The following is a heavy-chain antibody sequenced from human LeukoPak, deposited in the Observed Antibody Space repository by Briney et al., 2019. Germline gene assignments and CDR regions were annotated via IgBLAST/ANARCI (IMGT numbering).Heavy chain of an antibody. Sequence: GGSLRLSCAASGFTFSSYSMNWVRQAPGKGLEWVSSISSSSSYIYYADSVKGRFTISRDNAKNSLYLQMDSLRAEDTAVYYCASALGLGATNQNGMDVWGQGTTVTVSS. J-gene: IGHJ6*02. D-gene: IGHD1-26*01. CDR1: GFTFSSYS. CDR3: ASALGLGATNQNGMDV. CDR2: ISSSSSYI. V-gene: IGHV3-21*01.